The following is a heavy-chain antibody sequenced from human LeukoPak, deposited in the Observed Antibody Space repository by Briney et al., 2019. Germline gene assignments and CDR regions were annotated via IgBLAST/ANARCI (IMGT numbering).Heavy chain of an antibody. CDR1: GFTFSRYW. V-gene: IGHV3-74*01. D-gene: IGHD5-18*01. J-gene: IGHJ4*02. CDR3: PGGIAYSYAQLDY. Sequence: GGSLRLSCAASGFTFSRYWMHWVRQAPGKGLVWVSRVNSDESSTAYADSVKGRFTISRDNAKNTLYLQMNSLRAEDTAVYYCPGGIAYSYAQLDYWGQGTRVTVSS. CDR2: VNSDESST.